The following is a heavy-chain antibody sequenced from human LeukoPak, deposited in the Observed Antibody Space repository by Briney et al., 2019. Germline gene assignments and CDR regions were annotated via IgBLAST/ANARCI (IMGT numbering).Heavy chain of an antibody. V-gene: IGHV3-48*01. J-gene: IGHJ6*03. CDR3: AKDSGGGYYYMDV. Sequence: PGGSLRLSCAASRFTFSSYSMNWVRQAPGKGVEWGSYISSSSSTISYADSVKGRFTISRDNAKNSLYLQMNSLRAEDTAVYYCAKDSGGGYYYMDVWGKGTTVTVSS. CDR2: ISSSSSTI. D-gene: IGHD4-23*01. CDR1: RFTFSSYS.